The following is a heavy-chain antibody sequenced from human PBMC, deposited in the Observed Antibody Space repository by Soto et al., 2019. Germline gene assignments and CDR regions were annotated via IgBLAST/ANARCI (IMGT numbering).Heavy chain of an antibody. CDR2: IYYSGST. CDR1: GGSISGYY. V-gene: IGHV4-59*08. CDR3: ARQVGVVSTSTTRILYYYYMDV. Sequence: QVQLQESGPGLVKPSETLSLTCTVSGGSISGYYWSWIRQPPGKGLEWIGYIYYSGSTNYNPSLKIRVNISVYTSKNQFSLKLSSVTAADTAVYYCARQVGVVSTSTTRILYYYYMDVWGKGTTVTVSS. J-gene: IGHJ6*03. D-gene: IGHD2-2*01.